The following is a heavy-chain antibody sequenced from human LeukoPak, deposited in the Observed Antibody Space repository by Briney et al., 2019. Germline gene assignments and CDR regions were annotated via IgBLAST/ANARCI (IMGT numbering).Heavy chain of an antibody. CDR2: LNPNSGNT. D-gene: IGHD4-17*01. Sequence: EASVKVSCKASGYTFTSYDINWVRQPTGQGLEWMGWLNPNSGNTGYAQKFQGRVTMTRNTSISTAYMELSSLRSEDTAVYYCARGSDYGHYGYLGYWGQGTLVTVSS. J-gene: IGHJ4*02. V-gene: IGHV1-8*01. CDR1: GYTFTSYD. CDR3: ARGSDYGHYGYLGY.